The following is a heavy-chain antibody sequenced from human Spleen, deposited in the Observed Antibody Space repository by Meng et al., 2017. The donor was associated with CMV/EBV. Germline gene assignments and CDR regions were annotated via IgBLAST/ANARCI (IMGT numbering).Heavy chain of an antibody. D-gene: IGHD2-2*01. J-gene: IGHJ4*02. CDR2: INSDGSST. V-gene: IGHV3-74*01. Sequence: GESLKISCAAFGFRFDDYGMSWVRQAPGKGLVWVSRINSDGSSTSYADSVKGRFTISRDNAKNTLYLQMNSLRAEDTAVYYCAREYCSSTSCYPWVYFDYWGQGTLVTVSS. CDR3: AREYCSSTSCYPWVYFDY. CDR1: GFRFDDYG.